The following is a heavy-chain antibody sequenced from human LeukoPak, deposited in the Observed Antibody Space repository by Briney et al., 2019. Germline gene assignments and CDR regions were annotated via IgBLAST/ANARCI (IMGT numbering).Heavy chain of an antibody. J-gene: IGHJ4*02. D-gene: IGHD4-17*01. Sequence: GGSLRLSCAASGFTFSSYAMGWVRQAPGKGLEWVSVIYSGGSTYYADSVKGRFTISRDNSKNTLYLQMNSLRAEDTAIYYCARDLRSRAYWGQGTLVTVSS. V-gene: IGHV3-23*03. CDR1: GFTFSSYA. CDR2: IYSGGST. CDR3: ARDLRSRAY.